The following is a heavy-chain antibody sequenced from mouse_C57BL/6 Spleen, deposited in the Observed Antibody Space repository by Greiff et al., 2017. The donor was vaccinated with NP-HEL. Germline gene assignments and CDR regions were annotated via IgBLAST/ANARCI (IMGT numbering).Heavy chain of an antibody. J-gene: IGHJ4*01. CDR2: IYPGDGDT. CDR3: ARSLYSNYEGYAMDY. D-gene: IGHD2-5*01. V-gene: IGHV1-80*01. Sequence: VQLQQSGAELVKPGASVKISCKASGYAFSSYWMNWVKQRPGKGLEWIGQIYPGDGDTNYNGKFKGKATLTADKSSSPAYMQLSSLTSEDSAVYFCARSLYSNYEGYAMDYWGQGTSVTVSS. CDR1: GYAFSSYW.